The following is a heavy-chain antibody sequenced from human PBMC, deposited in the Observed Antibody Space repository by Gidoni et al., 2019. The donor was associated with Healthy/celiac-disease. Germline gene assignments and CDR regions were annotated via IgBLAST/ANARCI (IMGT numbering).Heavy chain of an antibody. Sequence: QVQLQESGPGLVKPSETLSLTCTVPGGSISSYYWSWIRQPPGKGLEWIGYIYYSGSTNYNPSLKSRVTISVDTSKNQFSLKLSSVTAADTAVYYCARTIVGATTAGRLRALAFDYWGQGTLVTVSS. CDR2: IYYSGST. D-gene: IGHD1-26*01. V-gene: IGHV4-59*01. J-gene: IGHJ4*02. CDR3: ARTIVGATTAGRLRALAFDY. CDR1: GGSISSYY.